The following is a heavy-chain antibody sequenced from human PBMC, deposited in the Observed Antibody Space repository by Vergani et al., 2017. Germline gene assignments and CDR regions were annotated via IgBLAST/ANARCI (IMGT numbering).Heavy chain of an antibody. CDR3: ARAVVVVPAAIHYYYYYMDV. V-gene: IGHV1-69*01. CDR1: GGTFSSYA. Sequence: QVQLVQSGAEVKKPGSSVKVSCKASGGTFSSYAISWVRQAPGQGLEWMGGIIPIFGTANYAQKFQGRVTIIADESTSTAYMELSSLRSEDTAVYYCARAVVVVPAAIHYYYYYMDVWGKGTTVTVSS. D-gene: IGHD2-2*01. J-gene: IGHJ6*03. CDR2: IIPIFGTA.